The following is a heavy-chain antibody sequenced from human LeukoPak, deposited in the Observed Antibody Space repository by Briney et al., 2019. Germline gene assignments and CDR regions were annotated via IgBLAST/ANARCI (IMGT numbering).Heavy chain of an antibody. J-gene: IGHJ4*02. CDR2: ISITSSTV. V-gene: IGHV3-48*02. CDR1: GFTSSSYG. Sequence: HTGGSLRLSCAASGFTSSSYGMGWVRQAPGKGLEWVSYISITSSTVYYADSVKGRFTVSRDNAKNSLYLQMNSLRDEDTAMFYCARVGDGHSVNYFDFWGQGTLATVSS. D-gene: IGHD5-24*01. CDR3: ARVGDGHSVNYFDF.